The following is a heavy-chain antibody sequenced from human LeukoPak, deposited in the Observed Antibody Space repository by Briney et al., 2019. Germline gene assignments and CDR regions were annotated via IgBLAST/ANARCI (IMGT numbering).Heavy chain of an antibody. CDR2: INPNSGGT. CDR1: GYTFTGYY. Sequence: ASVKVSCKASGYTFTGYYMHWVRQAPGQGLEWMGWINPNSGGTNYAQKFQGRVTMTRDTSISTAYMDLSRLRSDDTAVYYCARDRGDGSYSFGYWGQGTLVTVSS. J-gene: IGHJ4*02. V-gene: IGHV1-2*02. D-gene: IGHD1-26*01. CDR3: ARDRGDGSYSFGY.